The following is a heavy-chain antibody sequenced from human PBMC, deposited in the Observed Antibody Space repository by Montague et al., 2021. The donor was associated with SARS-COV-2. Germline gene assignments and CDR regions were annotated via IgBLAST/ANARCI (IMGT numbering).Heavy chain of an antibody. J-gene: IGHJ3*02. CDR3: ARMRIAAAGSPFDI. D-gene: IGHD6-13*01. Sequence: PALVKPTQTLTQTCTFSGFSLSTSGMCVSWIRQPPGKALEWLARIDWDDDKYYSTSLKTRLTISKDTSKNQVVLTMTNMDPVDTATYYCARMRIAAAGSPFDIWGQGTMVTVSS. CDR2: IDWDDDK. V-gene: IGHV2-70*11. CDR1: GFSLSTSGMC.